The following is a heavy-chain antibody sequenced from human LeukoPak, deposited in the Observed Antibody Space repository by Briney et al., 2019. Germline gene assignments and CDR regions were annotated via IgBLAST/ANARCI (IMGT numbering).Heavy chain of an antibody. CDR3: ARSSIDSGSYFEDY. V-gene: IGHV3-30-3*01. D-gene: IGHD1-26*01. CDR1: GFTFSSYA. Sequence: GGSLRLSCAASGFTFSSYAMHWVRQAPDKGLEWVAVISYDGSNKYYADSVKGRFTISRDNSKNTLYLQMNSLRAEDTAVYYCARSSIDSGSYFEDYWGQGTLVTVSS. J-gene: IGHJ4*02. CDR2: ISYDGSNK.